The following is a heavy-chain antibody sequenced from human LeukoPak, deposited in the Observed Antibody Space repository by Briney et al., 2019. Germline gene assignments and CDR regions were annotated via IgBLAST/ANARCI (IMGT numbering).Heavy chain of an antibody. CDR3: ARRCLLLPYWYFDL. D-gene: IGHD3-22*01. CDR1: GGSISSSSYY. J-gene: IGHJ2*01. CDR2: IYYSGST. V-gene: IGHV4-39*01. Sequence: SETLSLTCTVSGGSISSSSYYWGWIRQPPGKGLEWLGSIYYSGSTYYNPSLKSRVTISVDTSKNQFSLKLSSVTAADTAVYYCARRCLLLPYWYFDLWGRGTLVTVSS.